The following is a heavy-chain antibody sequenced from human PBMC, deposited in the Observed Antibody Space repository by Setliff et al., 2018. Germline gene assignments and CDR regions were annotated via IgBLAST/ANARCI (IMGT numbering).Heavy chain of an antibody. D-gene: IGHD5-18*01. CDR1: GYAFTGYY. V-gene: IGHV1-2*06. CDR3: ARRVGSVGIQLPDY. Sequence: ASVKVSCKASGYAFTGYYIHWVRQAPGQGLEWMGRINPNSGGTNYAQKFQGRVTMTRNTSISTAYMELSSLRSEDTAVYYCARRVGSVGIQLPDYWGQGTLVTVSS. J-gene: IGHJ4*02. CDR2: INPNSGGT.